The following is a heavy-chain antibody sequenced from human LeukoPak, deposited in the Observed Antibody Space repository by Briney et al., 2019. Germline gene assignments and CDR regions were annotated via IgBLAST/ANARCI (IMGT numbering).Heavy chain of an antibody. CDR1: GFTFSSYE. D-gene: IGHD6-19*01. Sequence: GGSLRLSCAASGFTFSSYEMHWVRQAPGKGLEWVAVKSFDGSKKYHAGSVMGRFTISRDTSKNTLYLQMTSLRAEDTAVYYCARGGSGWYGRFDYWGQGTLVTVSS. CDR2: KSFDGSKK. CDR3: ARGGSGWYGRFDY. J-gene: IGHJ4*02. V-gene: IGHV3-30*04.